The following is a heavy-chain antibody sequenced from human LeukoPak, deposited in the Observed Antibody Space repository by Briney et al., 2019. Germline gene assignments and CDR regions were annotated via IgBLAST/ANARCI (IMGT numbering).Heavy chain of an antibody. CDR1: GFTFTSYG. V-gene: IGHV1-18*01. CDR2: ISAYNGNT. Sequence: GGSLRLSCAASGFTFTSYGISWVRQAPGQGLEWMEWISAYNGNTNYAQKLQGRVTMTTDTSTSTAYMELRSLRSDDTAVYYCARDLDYYGSGKNGMDVWGQGTTVTVSS. D-gene: IGHD3-10*01. J-gene: IGHJ6*02. CDR3: ARDLDYYGSGKNGMDV.